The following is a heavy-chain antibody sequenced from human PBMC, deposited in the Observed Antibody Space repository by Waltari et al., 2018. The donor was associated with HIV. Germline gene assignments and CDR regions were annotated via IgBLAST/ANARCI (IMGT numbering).Heavy chain of an antibody. CDR2: IWADGSHE. Sequence: QVHLVESGGAVVQSGKSLRLSCAASGFNFSNYAMHWVRQGPGKGLEWLSVIWADGSHESYADFAKGRFTISRDDSDNTLFLYLSGLRADDTAVYYCARHGPYRFDTSGYPLDRWGQGTLVTVSS. CDR1: GFNFSNYA. J-gene: IGHJ5*02. CDR3: ARHGPYRFDTSGYPLDR. D-gene: IGHD5-12*01. V-gene: IGHV3-33*02.